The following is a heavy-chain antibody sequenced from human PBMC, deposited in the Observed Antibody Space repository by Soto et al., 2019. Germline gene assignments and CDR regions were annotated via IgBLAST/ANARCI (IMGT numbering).Heavy chain of an antibody. CDR1: GGSVRSNNW. CDR2: IHHREST. V-gene: IGHV4-4*02. CDR3: GCRVGDISYDYYGMEV. Sequence: SETLSLTCAVCGGSVRSNNWRIRVRQPPGKGLEWIGEIHHRESTNLNPSLKSRVTISVHRSKNELSLKVKSVTAADTAVYYCGCRVGDISYDYYGMEVWGQGXTVNVYS. D-gene: IGHD3-22*01. J-gene: IGHJ6*02.